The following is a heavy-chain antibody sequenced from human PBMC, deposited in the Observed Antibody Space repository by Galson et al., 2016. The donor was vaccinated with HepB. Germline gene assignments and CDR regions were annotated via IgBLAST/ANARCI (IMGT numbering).Heavy chain of an antibody. J-gene: IGHJ1*01. V-gene: IGHV3-7*01. CDR2: INQDGSET. CDR3: ARGWRTYYRYFEH. CDR1: GLTFSDYW. Sequence: SLRLSCAVSGLTFSDYWMSWVRQAPGKGLEWVANINQDGSETYYLDSVKGRFTISRDNAKNSLYLQMNSLRGEDTAVYYCARGWRTYYRYFEHWGQGARVIVSS. D-gene: IGHD1-26*01.